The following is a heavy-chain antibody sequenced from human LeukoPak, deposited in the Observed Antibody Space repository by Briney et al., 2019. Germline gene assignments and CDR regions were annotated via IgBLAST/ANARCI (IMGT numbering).Heavy chain of an antibody. CDR2: IYTSGST. V-gene: IGHV4-4*07. CDR1: GGSISSYY. CDR3: ASVTRGYSGYAFDY. J-gene: IGHJ4*02. Sequence: RSSETLSLTCTVSGGSISSYYWSWIRQPAGKGLEWIGRIYTSGSTNYNPSLKSRVTMSVDTSKNQFSLKLSSVTAADTAVYYCASVTRGYSGYAFDYWGQGTLVTVSS. D-gene: IGHD5-12*01.